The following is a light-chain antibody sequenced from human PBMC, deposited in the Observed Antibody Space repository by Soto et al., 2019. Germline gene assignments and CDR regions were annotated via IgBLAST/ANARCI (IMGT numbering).Light chain of an antibody. V-gene: IGLV2-8*01. CDR1: SSDVDGCKY. J-gene: IGLJ2*01. Sequence: QSALTQPPSASGSPGQSVTISCTGTSSDVDGCKYVSWYQQHPGEAPKLLIYEVSKRPSGVPDRFSGSKSGNTASLTVSGLQAEDEADYYCRSCGGTNNVVFGGGTKLTV. CDR2: EVS. CDR3: RSCGGTNNVV.